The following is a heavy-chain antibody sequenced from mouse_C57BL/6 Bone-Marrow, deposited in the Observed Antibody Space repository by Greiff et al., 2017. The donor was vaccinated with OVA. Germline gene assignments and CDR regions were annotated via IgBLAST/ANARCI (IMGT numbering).Heavy chain of an antibody. CDR3: ARYDYDERFAY. J-gene: IGHJ3*01. V-gene: IGHV5-4*01. D-gene: IGHD2-4*01. CDR2: ISDGGSYT. Sequence: EVQLVESGGGLVKPGGSLKLSCAASGFTFSSYAMSWVRQTPEKRLEWVATISDGGSYTYYPDNVKGRFTISRDNAKNNLYLQMSHLKSEDTAMYYCARYDYDERFAYWGQGTLVTVSA. CDR1: GFTFSSYA.